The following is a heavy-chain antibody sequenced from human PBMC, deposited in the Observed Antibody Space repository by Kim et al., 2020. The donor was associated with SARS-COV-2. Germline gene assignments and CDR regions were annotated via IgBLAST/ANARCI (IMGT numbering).Heavy chain of an antibody. J-gene: IGHJ6*02. Sequence: GGSLRLSCAASGFTFSSYWMSWVRQAPGKGLEWVANIKQDGSEKYYVDSVKGRFTISRDNAKNSLYLQMNSLRAEDTAVYYCARDRYSSGWYGGHKLGGSYGMDVWGQGTTVTVSS. V-gene: IGHV3-7*03. CDR2: IKQDGSEK. CDR1: GFTFSSYW. CDR3: ARDRYSSGWYGGHKLGGSYGMDV. D-gene: IGHD6-19*01.